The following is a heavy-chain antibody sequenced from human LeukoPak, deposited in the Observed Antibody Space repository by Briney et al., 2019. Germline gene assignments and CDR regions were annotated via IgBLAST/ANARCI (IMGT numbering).Heavy chain of an antibody. CDR2: IFYSGST. D-gene: IGHD1-1*01. J-gene: IGHJ6*03. Sequence: SETLSPSCTVSGGSISGHYWSWVRLSPAKGLEGIGYIFYSGSTDYSPSLTSRVTISIDTSKRYLSLNLSSVTAADTAVYYGVKHVPGGRGYLDVWGVGTTATVSS. V-gene: IGHV4-59*11. CDR1: GGSISGHY. CDR3: VKHVPGGRGYLDV.